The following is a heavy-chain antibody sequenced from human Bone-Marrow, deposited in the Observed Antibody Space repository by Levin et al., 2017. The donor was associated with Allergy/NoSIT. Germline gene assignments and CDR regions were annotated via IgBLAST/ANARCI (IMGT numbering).Heavy chain of an antibody. CDR3: ARDSSSWGDAFDV. CDR2: IYNVGYT. D-gene: IGHD6-13*01. CDR1: GFTVNYFY. J-gene: IGHJ3*01. Sequence: GESLKISCAASGFTVNYFYFSLVRPAPGKGLEWVSVIYNVGYTFYADSVKGRFTISRDTSENMIYLQMDSLRVDDTALYYCARDSSSWGDAFDVWGQGTLVTVSS. V-gene: IGHV3-66*01.